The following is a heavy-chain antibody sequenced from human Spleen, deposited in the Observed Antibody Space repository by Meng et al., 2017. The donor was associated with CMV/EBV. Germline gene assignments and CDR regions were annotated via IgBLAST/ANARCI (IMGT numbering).Heavy chain of an antibody. CDR1: GFTFSSYA. CDR3: LGYWSSTSCYFFDY. CDR2: IYSGGSST. D-gene: IGHD2-2*01. Sequence: GGSLRLSCAASGFTFSSYAMSWVRQAPGKGLEWVSVIYSGGSSTYYADSVKGRFTISRDNSKNTLYLQMNSLRAEDTAVYYCLGYWSSTSCYFFDYWGQGTLVTVSS. J-gene: IGHJ4*02. V-gene: IGHV3-23*03.